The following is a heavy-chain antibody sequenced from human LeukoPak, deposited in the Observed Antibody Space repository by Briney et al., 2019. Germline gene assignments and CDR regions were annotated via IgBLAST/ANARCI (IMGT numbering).Heavy chain of an antibody. J-gene: IGHJ6*03. V-gene: IGHV4-59*01. CDR2: IYYSGST. CDR3: ARVVGTEGGGVISVYMDV. Sequence: PSETLSLTCTVSGGSISSYYWSWLRQPPGKGLEWIGYIYYSGSTNYSPSLKSRVTISVDTSKNQFSLKLSSVTPAHTAVYHSARVVGTEGGGVISVYMDVCGEGTTVTVSS. D-gene: IGHD3-16*01. CDR1: GGSISSYY.